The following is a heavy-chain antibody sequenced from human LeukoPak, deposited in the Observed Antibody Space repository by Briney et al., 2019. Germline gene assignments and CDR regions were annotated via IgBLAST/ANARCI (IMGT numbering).Heavy chain of an antibody. CDR3: ARARLHHTYGSGTSFDY. J-gene: IGHJ4*02. CDR2: IYTSGST. V-gene: IGHV4-4*07. CDR1: GGSISSYY. Sequence: SETLSLTCTVSGGSISSYYWSWIRQPAGKGLEWIGRIYTSGSTNYNPSLKSRVTMSVDTSKNQFSLKLSSVTPEDTAVYYCARARLHHTYGSGTSFDYWGQGILVTVSS. D-gene: IGHD3-10*01.